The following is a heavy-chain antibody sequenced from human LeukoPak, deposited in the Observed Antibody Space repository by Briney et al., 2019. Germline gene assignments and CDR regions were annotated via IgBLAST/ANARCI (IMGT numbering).Heavy chain of an antibody. D-gene: IGHD3-10*02. CDR2: IYYSGST. Sequence: PETLSLTCTVSGGSISSYYWSWIRQSPGKGLEWIGYIYYSGSTNYNPSLKSRVTISVDTSKNQFSLKLSSVTAADTAVYYCARHNDYYVVGGMDVWGQGTTVTVSS. CDR1: GGSISSYY. J-gene: IGHJ6*02. V-gene: IGHV4-59*08. CDR3: ARHNDYYVVGGMDV.